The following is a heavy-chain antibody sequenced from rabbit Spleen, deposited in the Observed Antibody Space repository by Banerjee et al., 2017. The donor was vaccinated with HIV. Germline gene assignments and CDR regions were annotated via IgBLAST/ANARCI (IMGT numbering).Heavy chain of an antibody. D-gene: IGHD2-1*01. V-gene: IGHV1S45*01. J-gene: IGHJ3*01. Sequence: EESGGDLVQPEGSLTLTCTASGFSFSSSYWICWVRQAPGEGLEWIGCISTGTGSTYYASWAKGRFTISKTSTTVTLQMTSLTAADTATYFCVRGYDDYGDYTRLDLWGQGTLVTVS. CDR2: ISTGTGST. CDR3: VRGYDDYGDYTRLDL. CDR1: GFSFSSSYW.